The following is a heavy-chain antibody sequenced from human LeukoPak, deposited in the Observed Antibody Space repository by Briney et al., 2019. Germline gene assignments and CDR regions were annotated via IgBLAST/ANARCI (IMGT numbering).Heavy chain of an antibody. J-gene: IGHJ4*02. V-gene: IGHV3-7*01. D-gene: IGHD3-9*01. Sequence: GGSLRLSCAASGFTFSNYWMNWVRQAPGKGLEWVANIKEDGSEKYYVDSVKGRFTISRDNSKNTLYLQMSSLRPEDTAVYYCAKTIADYWGQGTLVTVSS. CDR3: AKTIADY. CDR2: IKEDGSEK. CDR1: GFTFSNYW.